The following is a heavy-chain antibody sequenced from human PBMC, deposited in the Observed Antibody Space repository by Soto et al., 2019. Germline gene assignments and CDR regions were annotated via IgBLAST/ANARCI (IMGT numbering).Heavy chain of an antibody. Sequence: GSLRLSCAASGFTFSSYVTSWVRQAPGKGLEWVSTISAGGCSTYYADSVKGRFTISRDNSKNTLYLQMNSLRPEDTAVYYCAKEGALGLYHFDYWGQGTPVPGSS. J-gene: IGHJ4*02. CDR1: GFTFSSYV. CDR2: ISAGGCST. CDR3: AKEGALGLYHFDY. V-gene: IGHV3-23*01. D-gene: IGHD2-2*02.